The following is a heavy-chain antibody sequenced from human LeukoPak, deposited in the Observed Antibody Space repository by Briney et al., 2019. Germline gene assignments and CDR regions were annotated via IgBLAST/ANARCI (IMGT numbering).Heavy chain of an antibody. D-gene: IGHD7-27*01. CDR2: IIPILGIA. CDR1: GGTFSSYA. Sequence: SVKVSCKASGGTFSSYAISWVRQAPGQGLEWMGRIIPILGIANYAQKFQGRVTTTADKSTSTAYMELSSLRSEDTAVYYCARESPIPNWYYYGMDVWGQGTTVTVSS. CDR3: ARESPIPNWYYYGMDV. V-gene: IGHV1-69*04. J-gene: IGHJ6*02.